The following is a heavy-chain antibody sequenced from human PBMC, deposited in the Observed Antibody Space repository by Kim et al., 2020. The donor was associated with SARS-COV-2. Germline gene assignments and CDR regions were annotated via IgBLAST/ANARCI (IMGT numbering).Heavy chain of an antibody. D-gene: IGHD1-26*01. CDR3: ARIVGGAVDY. J-gene: IGHJ4*02. V-gene: IGHV6-1*01. Sequence: YKDYAGSVKSRISINPDTSKNQFSLQLRSVTPEDTAVYYCARIVGGAVDYWGQGTLVTVSS. CDR2: YK.